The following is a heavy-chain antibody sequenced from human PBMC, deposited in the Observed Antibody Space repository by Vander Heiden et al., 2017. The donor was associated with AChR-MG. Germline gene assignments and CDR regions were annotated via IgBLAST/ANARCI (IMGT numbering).Heavy chain of an antibody. CDR2: IWYDGRKK. CDR3: ARDGALHDY. Sequence: QVQLVESGGGVVQPGRSLRLSCAASGFTFSSYGMHWVRQAPGKGLEWVAVIWYDGRKKDDADSVKGRFTISRDNSKNTLYMKMNSLRAEDTAVYDCARDGALHDYWGHGTLVTVSS. J-gene: IGHJ4*01. D-gene: IGHD3-10*01. V-gene: IGHV3-33*01. CDR1: GFTFSSYG.